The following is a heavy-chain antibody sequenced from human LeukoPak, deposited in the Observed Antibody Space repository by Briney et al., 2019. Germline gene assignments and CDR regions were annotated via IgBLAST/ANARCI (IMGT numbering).Heavy chain of an antibody. CDR2: ISHDESNK. CDR3: AKGRFDFTYYGLDV. V-gene: IGHV3-30*18. D-gene: IGHD3-9*01. CDR1: GFTFSSYV. J-gene: IGHJ6*02. Sequence: GGSLRLSCAASGFTFSSYVMQWVRQAPGEGLEWVSFISHDESNKYYADSVKGRFTISRDNSKDTLYLQMNSLRAEDTAVYYCAKGRFDFTYYGLDVWGHGTTVTVSS.